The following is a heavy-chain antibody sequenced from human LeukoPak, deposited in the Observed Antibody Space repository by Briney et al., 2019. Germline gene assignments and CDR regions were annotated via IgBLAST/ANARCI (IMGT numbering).Heavy chain of an antibody. CDR2: ISGGGSTI. CDR3: ARRTVTNYFDY. D-gene: IGHD4-17*01. J-gene: IGHJ4*02. V-gene: IGHV3-48*03. Sequence: PGGSLRLSCAASGFTFSNYEMNWVRQAPGKGLEWVSYISGGGSTIKYVDSVKGRFTISRDNAENSLYLQMNSLRVEDTAVYYCARRTVTNYFDYWGQGTLVTVSS. CDR1: GFTFSNYE.